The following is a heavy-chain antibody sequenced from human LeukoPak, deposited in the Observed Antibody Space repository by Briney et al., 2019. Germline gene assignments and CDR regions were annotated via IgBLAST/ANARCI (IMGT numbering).Heavy chain of an antibody. CDR3: ARNIRATVTTGAFDI. V-gene: IGHV4-4*02. D-gene: IGHD4-17*01. CDR2: IYHSGST. J-gene: IGHJ3*02. CDR1: GGSISSSNW. Sequence: SGTLSLTCAVSGGSISSSNWWSWVRQPPGKGLEWIGEIYHSGSTNYNPSLKSRVTISVDKSKNQFSLKLSSVTAADTAVYYCARNIRATVTTGAFDIWGQGTMVTVSS.